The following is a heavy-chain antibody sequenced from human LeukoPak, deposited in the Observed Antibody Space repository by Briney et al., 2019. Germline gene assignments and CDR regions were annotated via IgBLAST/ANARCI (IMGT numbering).Heavy chain of an antibody. CDR1: GGSISSYY. Sequence: SETLSLTCTVSGGSISSYYWSWIRQPPGKGLEWIGYIYYSGSTNYNPSLKSRVTISVDTSKNQFSLKLSSVTAADTAVYYCASFLWVVGADNWFDPWGQGTLATVSS. CDR3: ASFLWVVGADNWFDP. V-gene: IGHV4-59*08. J-gene: IGHJ5*02. CDR2: IYYSGST. D-gene: IGHD1-26*01.